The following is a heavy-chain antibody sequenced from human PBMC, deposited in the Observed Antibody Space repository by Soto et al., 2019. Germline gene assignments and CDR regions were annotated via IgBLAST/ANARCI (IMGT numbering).Heavy chain of an antibody. V-gene: IGHV1-18*01. CDR1: GYTFTSYG. CDR3: AGFEPYGSGSSCFDY. J-gene: IGHJ4*02. Sequence: ASVKVSCKASGYTFTSYGISWVRQAPGQGLEWMGWISAYNGNTNYAQKLQGRVTMTTDTSTSTAYMELRSLRSDDTAVYYCAGFEPYGSGSSCFDYWGQGTLVNVSS. D-gene: IGHD3-10*01. CDR2: ISAYNGNT.